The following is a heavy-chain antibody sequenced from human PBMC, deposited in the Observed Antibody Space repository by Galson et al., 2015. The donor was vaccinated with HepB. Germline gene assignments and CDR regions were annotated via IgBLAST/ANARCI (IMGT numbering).Heavy chain of an antibody. CDR1: GYSFTNSW. V-gene: IGHV5-10-1*01. J-gene: IGHJ4*02. Sequence: QSGAEVKKPGESLRISCKGSGYSFTNSWISWVRQMPGKGLQWMGRIDPSDSYTNYSPSFQGHFSMSADKSISTAYLQWSSLKASDTAVYFCARLQGSGTYPDDYWGQGTLVTVSS. CDR2: IDPSDSYT. CDR3: ARLQGSGTYPDDY. D-gene: IGHD3-10*01.